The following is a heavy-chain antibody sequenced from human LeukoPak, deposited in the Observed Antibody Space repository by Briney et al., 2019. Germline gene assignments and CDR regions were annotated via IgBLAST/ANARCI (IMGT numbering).Heavy chain of an antibody. Sequence: ASVKVSCMVSGYTLTELSMHWVRQAPGKGLEWMGGFDPEDGETIYAQKFQGRVTMTEDTSTDTAYMELSSLRSEDTAVYYCATDSHDYGDRYYWGQGTLVTVSS. D-gene: IGHD4-17*01. V-gene: IGHV1-24*01. CDR3: ATDSHDYGDRYY. CDR2: FDPEDGET. CDR1: GYTLTELS. J-gene: IGHJ4*02.